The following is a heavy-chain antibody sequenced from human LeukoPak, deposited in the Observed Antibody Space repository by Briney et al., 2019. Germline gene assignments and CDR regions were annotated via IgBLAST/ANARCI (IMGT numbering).Heavy chain of an antibody. J-gene: IGHJ3*02. D-gene: IGHD2-2*01. V-gene: IGHV3-33*06. Sequence: PGRSLRLSCAASGFTFSSYGMHWVRQAPGKGLEWVAVIRYDGSNKYYADSVKGRFTISRDNSKNTLYLQMNSLRAEDTAVYYCAKDLDCSSTSCYGAFDIWGQGTMVTVSS. CDR2: IRYDGSNK. CDR3: AKDLDCSSTSCYGAFDI. CDR1: GFTFSSYG.